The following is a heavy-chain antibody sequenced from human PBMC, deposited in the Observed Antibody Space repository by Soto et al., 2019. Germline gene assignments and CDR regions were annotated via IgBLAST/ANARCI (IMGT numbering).Heavy chain of an antibody. CDR1: GGSISSSSYY. CDR3: ARRFWVSSGWYEDYFDY. Sequence: SETLSLTCTVSGGSISSSSYYWGWIRQPPGKGLEWIGNIYYSGSTNYNPSLKSRVTISVDTSKNQFSLKLSSVTAADTAVYYCARRFWVSSGWYEDYFDYWGQGTLVTVSS. D-gene: IGHD6-19*01. J-gene: IGHJ4*02. V-gene: IGHV4-39*01. CDR2: IYYSGST.